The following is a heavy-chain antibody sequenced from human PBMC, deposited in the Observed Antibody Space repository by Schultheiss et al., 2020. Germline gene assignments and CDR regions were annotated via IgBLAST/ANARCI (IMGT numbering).Heavy chain of an antibody. Sequence: AETLSLTCAVSGGSISSSNWWSWVRQPPGKGLEWIGEIYHSGSTNYNPSLKSRVTISVDKSKNQFSLKLSSVTAADTAVYYCARDGSSWYRPRWCDPWGPGRLGTVAS. CDR3: ARDGSSWYRPRWCDP. V-gene: IGHV4-4*02. J-gene: IGHJ5*02. D-gene: IGHD6-13*01. CDR2: IYHSGST. CDR1: GGSISSSNW.